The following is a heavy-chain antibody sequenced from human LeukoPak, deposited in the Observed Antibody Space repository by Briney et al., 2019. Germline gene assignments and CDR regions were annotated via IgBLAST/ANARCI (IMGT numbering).Heavy chain of an antibody. CDR3: ARDGNDYGDSRRRFDY. CDR2: IYYSGST. CDR1: GGSISSGGYY. J-gene: IGHJ4*02. V-gene: IGHV4-31*03. D-gene: IGHD4-17*01. Sequence: SVTLSLTCTVSGGSISSGGYYWSWIRQHPGKGLEWIGYIYYSGSTYYNPSLKSRVTISVDTSKNQFSLKLSSVTAADTAVYYCARDGNDYGDSRRRFDYWGQGTLVTVSS.